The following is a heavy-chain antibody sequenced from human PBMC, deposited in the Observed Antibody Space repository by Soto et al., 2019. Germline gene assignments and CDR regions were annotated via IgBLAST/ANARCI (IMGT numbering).Heavy chain of an antibody. Sequence: QVQLQQWGAGLLKPSETLSLTCAVYGGSFSGYYWSWIRQPPGKGLEWIGEINHSGSTNYNPSLKRRVTISVDTSKNQFSLKLSSVTAADTAVYYCARPAAIAARPLNYWGQGTLVTVSS. J-gene: IGHJ4*02. D-gene: IGHD6-6*01. CDR1: GGSFSGYY. V-gene: IGHV4-34*01. CDR3: ARPAAIAARPLNY. CDR2: INHSGST.